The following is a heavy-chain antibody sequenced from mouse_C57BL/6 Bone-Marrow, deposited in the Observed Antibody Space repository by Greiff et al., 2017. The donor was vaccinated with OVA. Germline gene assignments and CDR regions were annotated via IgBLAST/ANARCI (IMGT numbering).Heavy chain of an antibody. CDR2: IDPANGDT. D-gene: IGHD2-2*01. V-gene: IGHV14-4*01. CDR1: GFNIKDDY. Sequence: VQLKQSGAELVRPGASVKLSCTASGFNIKDDYMHWVKQRPEQGLEWIGWIDPANGDTEYASKFQGKATITADTSSNTAYLQLSSLTSEDTAVYYCTPWLRRGYWGQGTTLTVSS. J-gene: IGHJ2*01. CDR3: TPWLRRGY.